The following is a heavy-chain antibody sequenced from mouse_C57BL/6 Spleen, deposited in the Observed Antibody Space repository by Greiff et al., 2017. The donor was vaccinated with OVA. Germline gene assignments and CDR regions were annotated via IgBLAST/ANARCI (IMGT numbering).Heavy chain of an antibody. Sequence: DVHLVESGGGLVKPGGSLKLSCAASGFTFSSYAMSWVRQTPEKRLEWVATISDGGSYTYYPDNVKGRFTISRDNAKNNLYLQMSHLKSEDTAMYYCAREGYYGSSYGGAWFAYWGQGTLVTVSA. J-gene: IGHJ3*01. CDR2: ISDGGSYT. CDR1: GFTFSSYA. CDR3: AREGYYGSSYGGAWFAY. D-gene: IGHD1-1*01. V-gene: IGHV5-4*01.